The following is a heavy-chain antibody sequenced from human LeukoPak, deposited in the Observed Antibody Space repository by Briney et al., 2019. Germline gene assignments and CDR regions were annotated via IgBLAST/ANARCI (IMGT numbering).Heavy chain of an antibody. D-gene: IGHD3-22*01. Sequence: GGSLRLSCAASGFTFSSYAMHWVRQVPGKGLEWVSGIHWNSGNIGYADSVKGRFTISRDNAKNSLYLQMNSLRAEDTALYYCAKAKTYYYDSSGYYYFDYWGQGTLVTVSS. CDR2: IHWNSGNI. J-gene: IGHJ4*02. CDR1: GFTFSSYA. V-gene: IGHV3-9*01. CDR3: AKAKTYYYDSSGYYYFDY.